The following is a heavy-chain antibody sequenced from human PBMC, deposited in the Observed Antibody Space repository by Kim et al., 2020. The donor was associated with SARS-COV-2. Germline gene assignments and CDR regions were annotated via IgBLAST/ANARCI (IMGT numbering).Heavy chain of an antibody. CDR2: ISSSSSYI. V-gene: IGHV3-21*01. J-gene: IGHJ6*02. CDR3: ASPNWNDGVDV. Sequence: GGSLRLSCAASGFTFSSYSMNWVRQAPGKGLEWVSSISSSSSYIYYADSVKGRFTISRDNAKNSLYLQMNSLRAEDTAVYYCASPNWNDGVDVWGQGTTVTVSS. D-gene: IGHD1-1*01. CDR1: GFTFSSYS.